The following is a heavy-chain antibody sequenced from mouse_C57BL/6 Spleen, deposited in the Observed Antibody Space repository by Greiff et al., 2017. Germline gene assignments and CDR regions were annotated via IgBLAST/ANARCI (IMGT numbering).Heavy chain of an antibody. CDR2: INPSTGGT. CDR3: ARGFDGYYVEAMDD. J-gene: IGHJ4*01. CDR1: GYSFTGYY. Sequence: DVKLQESGPELVKPGASVKISCKASGYSFTGYYMNWVKQSPEKSLEWIGEINPSTGGTTYNQKFKAKATLTVDQSSSTAYMQLKSLTSEDSAVYYCARGFDGYYVEAMDDWGQGTSVTVSS. V-gene: IGHV1-42*01. D-gene: IGHD2-3*01.